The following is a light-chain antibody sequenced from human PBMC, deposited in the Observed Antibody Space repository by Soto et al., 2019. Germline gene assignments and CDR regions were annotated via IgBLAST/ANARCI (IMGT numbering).Light chain of an antibody. CDR3: ISYAGSNNLV. V-gene: IGLV2-8*01. CDR2: GVS. Sequence: QSVLTQPPSASGSPGQSVTISCTGTSSDVGAYNYVSWYQQHPGKAPKVMIYGVSKRPSGVPDRFSGSKSGNTASLTVSGLQAEDEADYYCISYAGSNNLVFGGGTQLTVL. CDR1: SSDVGAYNY. J-gene: IGLJ2*01.